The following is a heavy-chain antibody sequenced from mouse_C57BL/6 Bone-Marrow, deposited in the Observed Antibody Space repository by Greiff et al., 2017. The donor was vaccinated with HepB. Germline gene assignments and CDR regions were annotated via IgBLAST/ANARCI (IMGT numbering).Heavy chain of an antibody. J-gene: IGHJ4*01. D-gene: IGHD2-12*01. CDR2: INPNSGST. V-gene: IGHV1-64*01. CDR1: GYTFTSYW. CDR3: ARILRRGAMDY. Sequence: VKLQQPGAELVKPGASVKLSCKASGYTFTSYWMHWVKQRPGQGLEWIGMINPNSGSTNYNEKFKSKATLTVDKSSSTAYMQLSSLTSEDSAVYYCARILRRGAMDYWGQGTSVTVSS.